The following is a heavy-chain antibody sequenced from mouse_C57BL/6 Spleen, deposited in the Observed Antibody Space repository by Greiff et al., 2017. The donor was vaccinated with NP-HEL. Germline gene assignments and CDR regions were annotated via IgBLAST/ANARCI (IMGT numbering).Heavy chain of an antibody. CDR3: TSYGNYGAWFAY. CDR2: IDPETGGT. V-gene: IGHV1-15*01. J-gene: IGHJ3*01. CDR1: GYTFTDYE. Sequence: LVESGAELVRPGASVTLSCKASGYTFTDYEMHWVKQTPVHGLEWIGAIDPETGGTAYNQKFMGKAILTADKSSSTAYMELRSLTSEDSAVYYCTSYGNYGAWFAYWGQGTLVTVSA. D-gene: IGHD2-1*01.